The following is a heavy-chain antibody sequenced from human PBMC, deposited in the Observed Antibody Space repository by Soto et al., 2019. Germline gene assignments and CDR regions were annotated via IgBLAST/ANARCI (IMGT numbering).Heavy chain of an antibody. CDR3: ARSATMVRGVTAHFDY. CDR1: GGSISSGGYY. CDR2: IYYSRST. V-gene: IGHV4-31*03. Sequence: PSETLSLTRTVSGGSISSGGYYWSWIRQHPGKGLEWIGYIYYSRSTYYNPSLKSRVTISVETSKNQFSLKLSSVTAADTAVYYCARSATMVRGVTAHFDYWGQGTLVTVSS. D-gene: IGHD3-10*01. J-gene: IGHJ4*02.